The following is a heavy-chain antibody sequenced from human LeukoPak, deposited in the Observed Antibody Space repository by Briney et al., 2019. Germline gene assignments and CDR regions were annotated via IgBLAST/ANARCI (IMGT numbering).Heavy chain of an antibody. CDR2: ISGSGGST. CDR3: AKDINAGYYFDY. J-gene: IGHJ4*02. CDR1: GFTFSSYA. Sequence: GGSLRLSCAASGFTFSSYAMSWVRQAPGKGLEWVSAISGSGGSTYYADSVKGRFTISRDNSKNTLYVQMNSLRAEDTAVYYCAKDINAGYYFDYWGQGTLVTVSS. V-gene: IGHV3-23*01.